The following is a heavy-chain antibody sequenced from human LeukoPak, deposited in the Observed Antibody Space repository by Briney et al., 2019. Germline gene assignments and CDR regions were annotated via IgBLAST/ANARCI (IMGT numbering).Heavy chain of an antibody. D-gene: IGHD3-22*01. Sequence: PGGSLRLSCAASGFTFSSYAMSWVRQAPGKGLEWVSAISGSGGSTYYADSVKGRFAISRDNSKNTLYLQMNSLRAEDTAVYYCAKQINLGLIVVVISAFDYWGQGTLVTVSS. J-gene: IGHJ4*02. CDR1: GFTFSSYA. CDR3: AKQINLGLIVVVISAFDY. CDR2: ISGSGGST. V-gene: IGHV3-23*01.